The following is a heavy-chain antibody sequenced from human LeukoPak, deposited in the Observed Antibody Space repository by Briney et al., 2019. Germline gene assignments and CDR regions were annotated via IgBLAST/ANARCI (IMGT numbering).Heavy chain of an antibody. CDR1: GFTLSSYA. Sequence: GGSLRLSRAASGFTLSSYAMTWVRQAPRKGLEWVSIIGGSGGRTSYADSVKGRFTISRDNSKNTLYLQMNSLRAEDTALYYCARPYSGTILTGWFDPWGQGTLVTVSS. J-gene: IGHJ5*02. V-gene: IGHV3-23*01. CDR3: ARPYSGTILTGWFDP. CDR2: IGGSGGRT. D-gene: IGHD3-9*01.